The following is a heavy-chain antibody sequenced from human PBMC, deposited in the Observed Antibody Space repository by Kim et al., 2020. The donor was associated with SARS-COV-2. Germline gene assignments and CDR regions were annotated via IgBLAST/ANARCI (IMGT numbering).Heavy chain of an antibody. CDR3: ARLVSADFWSGNWFDP. CDR1: GGSISSSSYY. J-gene: IGHJ5*02. CDR2: IYYSGST. D-gene: IGHD3-3*01. V-gene: IGHV4-39*01. Sequence: SETLSLTCTVSGGSISSSSYYWGWIRQPPGKGLEWIGSIYYSGSTYYNPSLKSRVTISVDTSKNQFSLKLSSVTAADTAVYYFARLVSADFWSGNWFDPCGQGTLVTVSS.